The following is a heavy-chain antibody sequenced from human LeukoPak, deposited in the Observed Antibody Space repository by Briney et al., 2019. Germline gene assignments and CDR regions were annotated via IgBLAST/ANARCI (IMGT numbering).Heavy chain of an antibody. CDR3: AKDSWEVGATSEIDY. D-gene: IGHD1-26*01. J-gene: IGHJ4*02. V-gene: IGHV3-30*02. Sequence: GGSLRLSCAASGFTFSSYGMHWVRQAPGKGLEWVGFIRYDGSVKYYADSVKGRFTISRDNPKNTLYLQVNSLRAEDTAVYYCAKDSWEVGATSEIDYWGQGTLVTVSS. CDR2: IRYDGSVK. CDR1: GFTFSSYG.